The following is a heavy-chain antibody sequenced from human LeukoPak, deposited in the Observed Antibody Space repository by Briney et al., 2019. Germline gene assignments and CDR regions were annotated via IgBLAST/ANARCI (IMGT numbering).Heavy chain of an antibody. J-gene: IGHJ4*02. V-gene: IGHV3-48*04. Sequence: GGSLRLSCAASGFTFSRYWMSWVRQAPGKGLEWVSYIRSGGTNTDYTGSVKGRFTISRDNAKNSLYLQMNSLRAEDTAVYYCARMNYVSSGWGAPFDYWGQGTLVTVSS. CDR1: GFTFSRYW. CDR3: ARMNYVSSGWGAPFDY. CDR2: IRSGGTNT. D-gene: IGHD1-7*01.